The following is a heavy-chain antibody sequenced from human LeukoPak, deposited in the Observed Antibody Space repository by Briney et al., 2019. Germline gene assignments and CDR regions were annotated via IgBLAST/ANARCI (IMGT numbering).Heavy chain of an antibody. CDR2: ISGDGDRT. CDR3: AKDARLIHLWSIVYYYYYMDV. D-gene: IGHD5-18*01. V-gene: IGHV3-43*02. J-gene: IGHJ6*03. CDR1: GFTFDGHA. Sequence: GGSLRLSCAASGFTFDGHAMHWARQAPGKGLEWVSVISGDGDRTYYADSVKGRFTVSRDNSKNSLYLQLNSLRSEDTALYYCAKDARLIHLWSIVYYYYYMDVWGKGTAVTVSS.